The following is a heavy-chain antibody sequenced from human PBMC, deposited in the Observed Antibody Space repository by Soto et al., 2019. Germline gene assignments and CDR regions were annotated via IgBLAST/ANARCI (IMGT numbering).Heavy chain of an antibody. D-gene: IGHD3-9*01. CDR1: GYTFTGYY. CDR2: INPNSGGT. J-gene: IGHJ4*02. V-gene: IGHV1-2*04. Sequence: ASVKVSCKASGYTFTGYYMHWVRQAPGQGLEWMGWINPNSGGTNYAQKFQGWVTMTRDTSISTAYMELSRLRSDDTAVYYCARGRGLRYFDRLYYFDYWGQGTLVTVS. CDR3: ARGRGLRYFDRLYYFDY.